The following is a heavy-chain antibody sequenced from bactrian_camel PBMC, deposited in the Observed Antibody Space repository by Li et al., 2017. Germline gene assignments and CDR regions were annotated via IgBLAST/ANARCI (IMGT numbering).Heavy chain of an antibody. J-gene: IGHJ4*01. CDR2: IATGSGNT. D-gene: IGHD1*01. V-gene: IGHV3S1*01. CDR1: GYTYNRNC. Sequence: HVQLVESGGGSVQAGGSLRLSCAASGYTYNRNCMAWFRQAPGKEREGVARIATGSGNTYYADSVKGRFTISQDNAKHTIDLHMNSLKPEDSAMYYCAAASMRMLLNRVSRDPCDPDAMPYPDVGQGTQVTVS.